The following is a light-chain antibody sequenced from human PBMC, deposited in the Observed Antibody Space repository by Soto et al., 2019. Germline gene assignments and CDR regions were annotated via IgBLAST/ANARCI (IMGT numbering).Light chain of an antibody. CDR2: DAS. CDR3: QQRSYWLWT. J-gene: IGKJ1*01. V-gene: IGKV3-11*01. CDR1: QSVSSY. Sequence: EIVLTQSPATLSLSPGERATLSCRASQSVSSYLAWYQQKPGQAPRLLIYDASNRATGIPARFSGSGSGTEFTLTISSLEPEDAAVYYCQQRSYWLWTFGQGTKVEIK.